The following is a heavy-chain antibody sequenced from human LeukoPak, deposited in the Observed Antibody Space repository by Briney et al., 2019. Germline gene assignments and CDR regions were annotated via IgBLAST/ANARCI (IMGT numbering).Heavy chain of an antibody. J-gene: IGHJ6*02. D-gene: IGHD6-13*01. CDR3: ARARIAAVGRANYYYGMDV. Sequence: GESLQISCKGSGYSFTSYWIGWVRQMSGRGLEWMGIIYPGDSDTKYSPSFQGQVTISADRSITTAYLQWSSLKASDTAMYYCARARIAAVGRANYYYGMDVWGQGTTVTVSS. CDR1: GYSFTSYW. V-gene: IGHV5-51*01. CDR2: IYPGDSDT.